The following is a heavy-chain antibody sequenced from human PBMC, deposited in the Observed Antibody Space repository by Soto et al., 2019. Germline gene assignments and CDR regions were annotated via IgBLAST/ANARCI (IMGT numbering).Heavy chain of an antibody. CDR1: GFTFSDYY. Sequence: GGSLRLSCAASGFTFSDYYMSWIRQAPGKGLEWVSYISSSGSTIYYADSAKGRFTISRDNSKNILYLQMNSLGAEDTAVYYCAKGITDTGGYYYYSMDVWGQGTAVTVSS. J-gene: IGHJ6*02. CDR2: ISSSGSTI. D-gene: IGHD3-16*01. CDR3: AKGITDTGGYYYYSMDV. V-gene: IGHV3-11*01.